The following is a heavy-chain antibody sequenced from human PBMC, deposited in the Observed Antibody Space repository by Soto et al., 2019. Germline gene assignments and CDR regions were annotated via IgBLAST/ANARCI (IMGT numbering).Heavy chain of an antibody. CDR3: ARGAVYTAIRPRGWFDP. CDR2: IYYSGST. CDR1: SGSISSGGYY. V-gene: IGHV4-31*03. Sequence: SETLSLTCTVSSGSISSGGYYWSCIRQHPEKGLEWIGCIYYSGSTYYNPSLKSRVTLSVDTSKNQFSLKLNSVSAADTAVYYCARGAVYTAIRPRGWFDPWGQGILVTVFS. J-gene: IGHJ5*02. D-gene: IGHD5-18*01.